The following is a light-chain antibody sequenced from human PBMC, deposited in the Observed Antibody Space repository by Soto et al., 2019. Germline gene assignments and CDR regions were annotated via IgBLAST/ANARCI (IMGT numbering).Light chain of an antibody. V-gene: IGKV3-11*01. J-gene: IGKJ5*01. CDR1: QSAGNF. Sequence: EIVVTQSPATLSVSPGETASLSCRASQSAGNFLAWYQQKPGQAPRLILYGAYNRATGVPARFSGSGSGTDFTLTISSLEPEDFALYYCQQRNNWPPITCGQGTRLEIK. CDR3: QQRNNWPPIT. CDR2: GAY.